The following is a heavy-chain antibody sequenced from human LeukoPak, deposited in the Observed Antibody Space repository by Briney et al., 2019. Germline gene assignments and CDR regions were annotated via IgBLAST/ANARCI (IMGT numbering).Heavy chain of an antibody. Sequence: SGGSLRLSCATSGFTFTTYEMNWVRQAPGKGLEWVSFISSSGSPIYYADSVKGRFTISRDNAKNTLFLQMNSLRAEDTAVYYCARAAVTLDYWGQGALVTVSS. CDR2: ISSSGSPI. J-gene: IGHJ4*02. V-gene: IGHV3-48*03. CDR3: ARAAVTLDY. CDR1: GFTFTTYE. D-gene: IGHD4-17*01.